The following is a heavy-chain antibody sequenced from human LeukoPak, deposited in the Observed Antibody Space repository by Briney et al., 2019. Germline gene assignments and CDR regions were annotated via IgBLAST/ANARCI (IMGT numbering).Heavy chain of an antibody. V-gene: IGHV3-23*01. CDR2: ISGSGDAT. CDR1: GFTFTNHA. J-gene: IGHJ3*02. Sequence: GGSLRLSCAASGFTFTNHAMSWVRQAPGKGLEWVSAISGSGDATKYADSVKGQFTISRDNFKNTVSLQMNSLRAEDTAVYYCANLPGIVVVTASGAFDIWGQGTMVTVSS. CDR3: ANLPGIVVVTASGAFDI. D-gene: IGHD2-21*02.